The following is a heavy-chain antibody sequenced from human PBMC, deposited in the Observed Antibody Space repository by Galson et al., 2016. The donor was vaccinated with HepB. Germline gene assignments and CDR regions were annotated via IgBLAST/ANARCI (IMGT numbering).Heavy chain of an antibody. Sequence: SLRPSCAASGFTFSDFAVTWVRQAPGKGLEWVSGISCSGAATFYADSVKGRFTVSRDNSNNMLYLQMNNLRAEDTAMYYCAVGGGAPKSDFLWGFDYWGPGTLVTVSS. J-gene: IGHJ4*02. CDR2: ISCSGAAT. V-gene: IGHV3-23*01. D-gene: IGHD3/OR15-3a*01. CDR1: GFTFSDFA. CDR3: AVGGGAPKSDFLWGFDY.